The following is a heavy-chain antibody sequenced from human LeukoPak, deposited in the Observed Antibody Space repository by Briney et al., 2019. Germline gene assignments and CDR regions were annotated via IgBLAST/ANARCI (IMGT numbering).Heavy chain of an antibody. CDR2: VWSDGGIK. J-gene: IGHJ4*02. CDR3: VREGHCSGGICEPDY. Sequence: GGSLRLSCAASGFTFSSYGMHWVRQAPGKGLEWVALVWSDGGIKFYGDSMKGRFSISRDNSRNTLYLQLNSLRAEDTAVYYCVREGHCSGGICEPDYWGQGILVTVSS. V-gene: IGHV3-33*01. CDR1: GFTFSSYG. D-gene: IGHD2-15*01.